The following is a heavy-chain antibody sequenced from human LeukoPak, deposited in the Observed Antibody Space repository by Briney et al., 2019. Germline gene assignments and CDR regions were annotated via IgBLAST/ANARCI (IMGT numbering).Heavy chain of an antibody. V-gene: IGHV3-23*01. CDR2: IRGGGDT. CDR1: GFTFTNNA. J-gene: IGHJ4*02. Sequence: PGGSLRLSCAASGFTFTNNALSRFRQAPGKGLEWVSDIRGGGDTYYAESVKGRFTISRDNSKNTLYLQMNSLRAEDTALYYASGHGSNSYWGQGTLVTVSS. CDR3: SGHGSNSY. D-gene: IGHD6-13*01.